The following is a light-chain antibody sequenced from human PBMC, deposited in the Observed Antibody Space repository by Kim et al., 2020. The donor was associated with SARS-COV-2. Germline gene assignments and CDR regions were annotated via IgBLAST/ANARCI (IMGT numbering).Light chain of an antibody. J-gene: IGKJ4*01. CDR3: QQYNSYLT. CDR2: KAS. V-gene: IGKV1-5*03. CDR1: QSISSW. Sequence: DIQMTQSPSTLSASVGDRVTITFRASQSISSWLAWYQQKPGKAPKLLIYKASSLESGVPSRFSGSGSGTEFTLTISSLQPDDFATYYCQQYNSYLTFGGGTKVDIK.